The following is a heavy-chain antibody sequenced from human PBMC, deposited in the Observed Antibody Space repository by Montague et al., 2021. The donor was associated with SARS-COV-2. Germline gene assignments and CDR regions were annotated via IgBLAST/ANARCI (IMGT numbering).Heavy chain of an antibody. D-gene: IGHD3-3*01. J-gene: IGHJ5*02. V-gene: IGHV4-59*02. CDR3: ARAGGFYDYWSGYSSSAGFFDP. CDR2: IYYSGST. CDR1: GGSVSSYY. Sequence: SETLSLTCTVSGGSVSSYYWSWIRQSPGKGLQWLGYIYYSGSTDYNPSLKSRVTVSVDTSKNRLSLRLNSVTTADTAVYFCARAGGFYDYWSGYSSSAGFFDPWGQGILVTVSS.